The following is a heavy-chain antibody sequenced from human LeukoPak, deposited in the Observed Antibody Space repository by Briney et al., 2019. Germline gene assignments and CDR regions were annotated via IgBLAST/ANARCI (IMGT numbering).Heavy chain of an antibody. Sequence: GGSLRLSCAASGFTFSSYGMHWVRQAPGKGLEWVAFIRYDGSNKYYADSVKGRFTISRDNSKNTLYLQMNSLRAEDTAVYYCARVEKQWLAPPTDYWGQGTLVTVSS. J-gene: IGHJ4*02. CDR3: ARVEKQWLAPPTDY. D-gene: IGHD6-19*01. CDR1: GFTFSSYG. CDR2: IRYDGSNK. V-gene: IGHV3-30*02.